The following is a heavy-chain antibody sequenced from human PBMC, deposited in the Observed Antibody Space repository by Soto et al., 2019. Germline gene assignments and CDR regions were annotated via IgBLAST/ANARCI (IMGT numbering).Heavy chain of an antibody. J-gene: IGHJ6*02. V-gene: IGHV1-69*06. Sequence: SVKVSCKASGGTFSSYAISWVRQAPGQGLEWMGGIIPIFGTANYAQKSQGRVTITADKSTSTAYMELSSLRSEDTAVYYCARDRTAVAVPVVYYYYGMDVWCQGTSVTGSS. CDR1: GGTFSSYA. D-gene: IGHD6-19*01. CDR3: ARDRTAVAVPVVYYYYGMDV. CDR2: IIPIFGTA.